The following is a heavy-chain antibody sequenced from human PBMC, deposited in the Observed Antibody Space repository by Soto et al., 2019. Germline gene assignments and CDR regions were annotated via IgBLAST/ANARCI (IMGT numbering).Heavy chain of an antibody. D-gene: IGHD3-10*01. Sequence: SETLSLTCTVSGGSISSSSYYWGWIRQPPGKGLEWIGSIYYSGSTYYNPSLKSRVTISVDTSKNQFSLKLSSVTAADTAVYYCARRFVTMVRGVISLPNYYYYYGMDVWGQGTTVTVS. CDR1: GGSISSSSYY. CDR2: IYYSGST. V-gene: IGHV4-39*01. CDR3: ARRFVTMVRGVISLPNYYYYYGMDV. J-gene: IGHJ6*02.